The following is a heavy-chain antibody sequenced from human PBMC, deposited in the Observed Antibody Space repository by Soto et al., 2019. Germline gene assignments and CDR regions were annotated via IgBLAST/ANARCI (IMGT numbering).Heavy chain of an antibody. J-gene: IGHJ5*02. CDR2: IYATGTT. CDR1: GASISGCY. V-gene: IGHV4-4*07. Sequence: ETLSLTCTVSGASISGCYWSWIRKSAGKGLEWIGRIYATGTTDYNPSLKSRVMMSVDTSKKQFSLKLRSVTAADTAVYYCVRDGTKTLRDWFDPWGQGISVTVSS. CDR3: VRDGTKTLRDWFDP. D-gene: IGHD1-1*01.